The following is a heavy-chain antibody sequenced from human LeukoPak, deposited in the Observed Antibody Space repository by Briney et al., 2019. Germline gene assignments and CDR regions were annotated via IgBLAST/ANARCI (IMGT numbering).Heavy chain of an antibody. D-gene: IGHD3-22*01. J-gene: IGHJ4*02. V-gene: IGHV3-53*01. CDR2: IYSGGST. CDR3: ARDLPNYYDSSGYWDY. CDR1: GFTFDDYG. Sequence: GGSLRLSCAASGFTFDDYGMSWVRQAPGKGLEWVSVIYSGGSTYYADSVKGRFTISRDNSKNTLYLQMNSLRAEDTAVYYCARDLPNYYDSSGYWDYWGQGTLVTVSS.